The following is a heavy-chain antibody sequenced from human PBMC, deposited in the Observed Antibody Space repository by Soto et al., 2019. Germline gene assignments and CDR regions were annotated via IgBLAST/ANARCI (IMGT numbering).Heavy chain of an antibody. CDR3: ARDLGGFDY. V-gene: IGHV6-1*01. J-gene: IGHJ4*02. CDR1: GDSVSSDRAA. Sequence: PAQTLSLTCVISGDSVSSDRAAWNWIRQSPSRGLEWLGRTYYRSKWYNDYAISVKSRITIKPDTSRNQFSLQLNSVTPEDTAVYYCARDLGGFDYWGQGTLVTVSS. CDR2: TYYRSKWYN. D-gene: IGHD1-26*01.